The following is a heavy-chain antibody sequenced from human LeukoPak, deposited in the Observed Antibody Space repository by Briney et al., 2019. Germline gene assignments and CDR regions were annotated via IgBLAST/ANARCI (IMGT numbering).Heavy chain of an antibody. CDR3: ARSLHGDYVFDY. CDR2: ISSSSSYV. Sequence: PGGSLRLSCAASGFTFSSYSMNWVRQAPGKGLEWVSSISSSSSYVYYADSVKGRFTISRDNAKNSLYLRMNSLRAEDTAVYYCARSLHGDYVFDYWGQGTLVTVSS. J-gene: IGHJ4*02. CDR1: GFTFSSYS. D-gene: IGHD4-17*01. V-gene: IGHV3-21*01.